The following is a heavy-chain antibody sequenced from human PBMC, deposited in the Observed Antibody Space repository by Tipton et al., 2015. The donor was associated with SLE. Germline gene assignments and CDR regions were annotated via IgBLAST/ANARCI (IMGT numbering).Heavy chain of an antibody. J-gene: IGHJ4*02. CDR1: GYSISSGYY. CDR3: AGGGGSYVMDY. CDR2: VHHSGSA. Sequence: TLSLTCTVSGYSISSGYYWGWIRQPPGKGLAWIGSVHHSGSAYYNPSLRSRVTISVDTSKNQFSLKLRSVTAADTAVYYCAGGGGSYVMDYWGQGTLVTVSS. D-gene: IGHD1-26*01. V-gene: IGHV4-38-2*02.